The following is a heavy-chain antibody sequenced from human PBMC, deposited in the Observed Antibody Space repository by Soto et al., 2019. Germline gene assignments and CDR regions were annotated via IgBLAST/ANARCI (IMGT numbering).Heavy chain of an antibody. CDR1: GFTFSSYG. D-gene: IGHD3-10*01. V-gene: IGHV3-33*01. CDR2: IWYDGSNK. CDR3: ARDGNYLGRYCFDY. J-gene: IGHJ4*02. Sequence: QVQLVESGGGVVQPGRSLRLSCAASGFTFSSYGMHWVRQAPGKGLEWVAVIWYDGSNKYYADSVKGRFTISRDNSKNTLYLQMNSLRAEDTAVYYYARDGNYLGRYCFDYWGQGTLVTVSS.